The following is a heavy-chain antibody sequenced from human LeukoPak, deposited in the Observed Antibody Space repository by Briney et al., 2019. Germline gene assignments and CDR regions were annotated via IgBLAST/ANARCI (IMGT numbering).Heavy chain of an antibody. CDR3: GELSI. CDR2: IRYDGSNK. J-gene: IGHJ4*02. Sequence: GGSLRLSCAASGFPFSTYGMHWVRQAPGKGLEWVAFIRYDGSNKYYADSVKGRFTISRDNSKNALYLQMNSLRAEDTAMYCSGELSIRGQGTLVTVSS. CDR1: GFPFSTYG. D-gene: IGHD3-10*01. V-gene: IGHV3-30*02.